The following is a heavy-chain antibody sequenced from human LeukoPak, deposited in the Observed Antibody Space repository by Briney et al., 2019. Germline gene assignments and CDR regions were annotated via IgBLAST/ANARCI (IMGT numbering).Heavy chain of an antibody. CDR3: AKEGYGDWTGMDV. CDR1: GFTFDDYA. Sequence: GGSLRLSCAASGFTFDDYAMHWVRQAPGKGLEWVSGISWNSGSIGYADSVKGRFTISRDNAKNSLYLQMNSLRAEDTALYYCAKEGYGDWTGMDVWGQGTTVTVSS. J-gene: IGHJ6*02. V-gene: IGHV3-9*01. D-gene: IGHD4-17*01. CDR2: ISWNSGSI.